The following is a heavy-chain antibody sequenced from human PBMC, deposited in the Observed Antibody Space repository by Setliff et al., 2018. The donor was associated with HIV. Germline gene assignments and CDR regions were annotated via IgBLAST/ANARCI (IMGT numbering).Heavy chain of an antibody. CDR3: AGQGAVTGHSFDY. V-gene: IGHV4-38-2*01. D-gene: IGHD6-19*01. CDR2: IYHSGST. CDR1: GYSISSGYY. Sequence: SETLSLTCAVSGYSISSGYYWGWIRQPPGKGLEWIGSIYHSGSTYYNPSLKSRVTISLDTSKNQFSLKLSSVTAADTAVYYCAGQGAVTGHSFDYWGQGALVTVSS. J-gene: IGHJ4*02.